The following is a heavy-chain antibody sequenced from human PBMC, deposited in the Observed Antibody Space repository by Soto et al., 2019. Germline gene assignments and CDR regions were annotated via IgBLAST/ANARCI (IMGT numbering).Heavy chain of an antibody. CDR3: ARQIRKLSRFDP. J-gene: IGHJ5*02. V-gene: IGHV4-4*02. CDR1: GVSISRNNW. D-gene: IGHD1-1*01. Sequence: SETLSLTCSVSGVSISRNNWWTWVRQAPGKGLEWIGELYPSGGTTYNPSLQNRVTISVDYSKNHFSLTLTSVTAADTAVYYCARQIRKLSRFDPWGQGTLVTVSS. CDR2: LYPSGGT.